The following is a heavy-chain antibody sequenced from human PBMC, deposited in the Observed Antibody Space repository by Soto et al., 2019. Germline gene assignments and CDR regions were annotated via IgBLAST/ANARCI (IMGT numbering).Heavy chain of an antibody. CDR2: IYYSGTT. Sequence: SEILPLTCAVSGCYISSSNWWGWIRQPPGKGLEWIGYIYYSGTTYYNPSLKSRVTMSVDTSKNQFSLKLTSVTAVDTAVYYCGRREIQGPIDYWGQGTLVTVSS. D-gene: IGHD1-26*01. CDR3: GRREIQGPIDY. V-gene: IGHV4-28*01. CDR1: GCYISSSNW. J-gene: IGHJ4*02.